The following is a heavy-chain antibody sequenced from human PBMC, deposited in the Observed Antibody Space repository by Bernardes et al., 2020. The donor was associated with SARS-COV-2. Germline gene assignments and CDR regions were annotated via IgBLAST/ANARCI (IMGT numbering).Heavy chain of an antibody. Sequence: GAYLKISGHGSGYSVTSYWIGWVRHIPGKGLEWMGIIYPGDSDTRYSPSFQGQVTISADKSISTAYLQWSSLKASDTAMYYCARQTPGQYYDSSGLYLGAFDIWGQGTMVTVSS. V-gene: IGHV5-51*01. J-gene: IGHJ3*02. CDR2: IYPGDSDT. CDR1: GYSVTSYW. D-gene: IGHD3-22*01. CDR3: ARQTPGQYYDSSGLYLGAFDI.